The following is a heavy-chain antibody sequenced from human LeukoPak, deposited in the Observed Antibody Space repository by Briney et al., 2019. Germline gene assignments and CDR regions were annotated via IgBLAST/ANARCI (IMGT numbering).Heavy chain of an antibody. Sequence: PGGSLRLSCAASGFTFSSYAMHWVRQAPGKGLEWVAVIWYDGSNKYYADSVKGRFTISRDNSKNTLYLQMNSLRAEDTAVYYCAREGYCSSTSCSWFDYWGQGTLVTVSS. V-gene: IGHV3-33*01. CDR3: AREGYCSSTSCSWFDY. D-gene: IGHD2-2*01. J-gene: IGHJ4*02. CDR1: GFTFSSYA. CDR2: IWYDGSNK.